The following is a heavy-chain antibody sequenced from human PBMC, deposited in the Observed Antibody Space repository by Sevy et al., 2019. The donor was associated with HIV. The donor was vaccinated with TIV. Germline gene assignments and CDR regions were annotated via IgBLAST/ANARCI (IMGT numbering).Heavy chain of an antibody. CDR3: ARGPTDGIHDYFDY. CDR2: VSGSSNYI. Sequence: GGSLRLSCAASGFTFITYNMNWVRQAPGKGLEWVSSVSGSSNYIYYAESLKGRFIISRDNAKNTLYLQINSLRADDTAVYYCARGPTDGIHDYFDYWGQGTLVTVS. J-gene: IGHJ4*02. V-gene: IGHV3-21*06. CDR1: GFTFITYN. D-gene: IGHD1-26*01.